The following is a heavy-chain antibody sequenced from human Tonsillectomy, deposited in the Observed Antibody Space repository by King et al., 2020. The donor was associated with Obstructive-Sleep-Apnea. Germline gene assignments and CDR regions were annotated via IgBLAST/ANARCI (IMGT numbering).Heavy chain of an antibody. D-gene: IGHD3-9*01. V-gene: IGHV3-30*04. CDR1: GFTFSSYA. Sequence: VQLVESGGGVVQPGRSLRLSCAASGFTFSSYAMHWVRQAPGKGLEWVAVISYDGSNKYYADSVKGRFTISRDNSKNTLYLQMNSLRAEDTAVYYCAGAFQYFDWSSGAFDIWGQGTMVTVSS. J-gene: IGHJ3*02. CDR2: ISYDGSNK. CDR3: AGAFQYFDWSSGAFDI.